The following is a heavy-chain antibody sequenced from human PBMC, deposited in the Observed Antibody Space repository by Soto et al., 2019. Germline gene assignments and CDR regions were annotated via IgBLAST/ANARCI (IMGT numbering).Heavy chain of an antibody. CDR3: ARGDSPVHFDH. V-gene: IGHV1-18*01. CDR2: INGYNANT. CDR1: GYTFSNYG. D-gene: IGHD4-4*01. J-gene: IGHJ4*02. Sequence: QVHLVQSGLEVKKPGASVKVSCKTSGYTFSNYGIAWVRQAPGQGLEWMGWINGYNANTNYAQKFQGRVTMTIDTSATTAYLELRSLRSDDTAVFYCARGDSPVHFDHWGQGTLVTVS.